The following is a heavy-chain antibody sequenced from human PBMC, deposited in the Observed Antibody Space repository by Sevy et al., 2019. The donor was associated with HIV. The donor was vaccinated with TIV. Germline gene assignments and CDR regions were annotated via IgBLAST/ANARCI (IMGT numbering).Heavy chain of an antibody. CDR1: GDSVSSNSAA. CDR2: TYYRSKWYS. D-gene: IGHD1-26*01. J-gene: IGHJ4*02. CDR3: ARGVPSGSYDY. V-gene: IGHV6-1*01. Sequence: SQTLSLTCAISGDSVSSNSAAWNRIRQSPSRGLEWLGRTYYRSKWYSDYAVSVKSRISINSDTSKNQFSLQLNSETPEDTAVYYCARGVPSGSYDYWGQGALVTVSS.